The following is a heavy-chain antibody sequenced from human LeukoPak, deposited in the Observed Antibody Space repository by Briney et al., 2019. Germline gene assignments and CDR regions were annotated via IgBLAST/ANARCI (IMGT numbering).Heavy chain of an antibody. J-gene: IGHJ5*02. CDR2: IYDNGNT. CDR1: GGSISSYY. D-gene: IGHD3-10*01. V-gene: IGHV4-59*01. Sequence: SETLSLTCTVSGGSISSYYWNWIRQPPGKGLEWIGYIYDNGNTNYNPSLKSRVTISVDASKNQFSLKLSSVTDADAAVYFCARGRMVRGVITTANWFDPWGQGTLVTVSS. CDR3: ARGRMVRGVITTANWFDP.